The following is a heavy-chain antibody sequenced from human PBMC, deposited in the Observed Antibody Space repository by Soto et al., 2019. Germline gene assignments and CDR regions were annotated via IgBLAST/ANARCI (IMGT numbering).Heavy chain of an antibody. CDR1: GYTFTSYY. D-gene: IGHD2-21*02. CDR3: ARAHCGGDCYSGVDY. V-gene: IGHV1-2*04. CDR2: INPNSGGT. J-gene: IGHJ4*02. Sequence: ASVKVSCKASGYTFTSYYMHWVRQAPGQGLEWMGWINPNSGGTNYAQKFQGWVTMTRDTSISTAYMELSRLRSDDTAVYYCARAHCGGDCYSGVDYWGQGTLVTVSS.